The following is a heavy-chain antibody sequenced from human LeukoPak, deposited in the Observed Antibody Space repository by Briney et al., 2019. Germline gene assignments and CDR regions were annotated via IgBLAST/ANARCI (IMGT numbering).Heavy chain of an antibody. D-gene: IGHD4-17*01. Sequence: GGSLRLSCAASGFTFSSYSMNWVRQAPGKGLEWVSSISSSSSYIYYADSVKGRFTISRDNAKNSLYLQMNSLRAEDTAVYYCAGSYGDYDPYFDYWGQGTLVTVSS. V-gene: IGHV3-21*01. CDR1: GFTFSSYS. CDR2: ISSSSSYI. J-gene: IGHJ4*02. CDR3: AGSYGDYDPYFDY.